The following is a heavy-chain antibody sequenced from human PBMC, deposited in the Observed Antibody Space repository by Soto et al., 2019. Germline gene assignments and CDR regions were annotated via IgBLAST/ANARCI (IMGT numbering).Heavy chain of an antibody. Sequence: ASVKVSCKASGYTFSDFYIHWVRQAPGQGLEWMGWINPHTGGANYAQRFQGRVTMTRGTSISAAYMELSSLRSDDTAVYYCIGSKERRDHWGQGTLVTVSS. D-gene: IGHD1-1*01. CDR2: INPHTGGA. CDR1: GYTFSDFY. V-gene: IGHV1-2*02. CDR3: IGSKERRDH. J-gene: IGHJ4*02.